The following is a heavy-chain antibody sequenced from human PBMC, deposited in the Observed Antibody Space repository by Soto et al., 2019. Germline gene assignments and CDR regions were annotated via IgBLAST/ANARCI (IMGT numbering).Heavy chain of an antibody. CDR1: GFTFSSYS. CDR2: ISSSSSYI. Sequence: EVQLVESGGGLVKPGGSLRLSCAASGFTFSSYSMNWVRQAPGKGLEWVSSISSSSSYIYYADSVKGRFTISRDNAKNSLYLQMNSLRAEDTAVYYCARVRSVVPAAPPTWYGMDVWGQGTTVTVSS. D-gene: IGHD2-2*01. J-gene: IGHJ6*02. V-gene: IGHV3-21*01. CDR3: ARVRSVVPAAPPTWYGMDV.